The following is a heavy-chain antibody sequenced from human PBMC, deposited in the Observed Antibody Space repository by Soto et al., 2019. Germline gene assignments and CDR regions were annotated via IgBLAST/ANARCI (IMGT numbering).Heavy chain of an antibody. V-gene: IGHV1-8*01. D-gene: IGHD2-21*01. CDR2: MNPNSGNT. Sequence: QVQLVQSGAEVKTPGASVKVSCKASGYTFATYDINWVRQAPGQGLEWMGWMNPNSGNTGYAQKFQGRLTMTRDTALSVAHMELSSLRNEATAVSYCARRDGYNFNWLDSWGQGTLVTVSA. CDR3: ARRDGYNFNWLDS. J-gene: IGHJ5*01. CDR1: GYTFATYD.